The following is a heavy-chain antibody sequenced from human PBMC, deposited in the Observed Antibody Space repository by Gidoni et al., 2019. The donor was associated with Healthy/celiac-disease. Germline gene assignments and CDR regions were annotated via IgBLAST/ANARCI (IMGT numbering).Heavy chain of an antibody. D-gene: IGHD3-22*01. CDR1: GGSISSGDYY. J-gene: IGHJ4*02. CDR2: IYYSGST. V-gene: IGHV4-30-4*01. Sequence: SGGSISSGDYYWSWIRQPPGKGLEWIGYIYYSGSTYYNPSLKSRVTISVDTSKNQFSLKLSSVTAADTAVYYCYSSGYYYLADYWGQGTLVTVSS. CDR3: YSSGYYYLADY.